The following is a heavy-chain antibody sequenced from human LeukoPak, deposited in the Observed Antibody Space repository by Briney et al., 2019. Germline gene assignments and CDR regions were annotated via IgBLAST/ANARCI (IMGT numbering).Heavy chain of an antibody. CDR3: ARVWSHDAFDI. V-gene: IGHV1-69*13. D-gene: IGHD2-21*01. CDR1: GGTFSSYA. J-gene: IGHJ3*02. CDR2: IIPIFGTA. Sequence: ASVKVSCKASGGTFSSYAISWVRQAPGQGLEWMGGIIPIFGTANYAQKFQGRVTITAGESTSTAYMELSSLRSEDTAVYYCARVWSHDAFDIWGQGTMVTVSS.